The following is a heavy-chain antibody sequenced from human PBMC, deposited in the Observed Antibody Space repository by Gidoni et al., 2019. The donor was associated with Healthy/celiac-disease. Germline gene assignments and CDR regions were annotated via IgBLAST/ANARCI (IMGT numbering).Heavy chain of an antibody. CDR3: ARDLDRGVIPYYYGMDV. CDR2: ISSSSSYR. V-gene: IGHV3-21*01. CDR1: GFTFSSYS. Sequence: EVQLVESGGGLVKPGGSLRLSCAASGFTFSSYSMNWVRQAPGKGLEWVSSISSSSSYRYYADSVKGRFTISRDNAKNSLYLQMNSLRAEDTAVYYCARDLDRGVIPYYYGMDVWGQGTTVTVSS. J-gene: IGHJ6*02. D-gene: IGHD3-10*01.